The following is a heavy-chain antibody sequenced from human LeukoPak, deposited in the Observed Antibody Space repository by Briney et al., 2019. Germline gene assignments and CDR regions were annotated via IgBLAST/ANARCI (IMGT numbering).Heavy chain of an antibody. CDR3: TTAYCSSTSCSFWGAFDI. Sequence: PGGSLRLSCAASGFTFSNAWMSWVRQAPGKGLEWVGRIKSKTDGGTTDYAAPVKGRFTISRDDSKNTLYLQMNSLKTEDTAVYYCTTAYCSSTSCSFWGAFDIWGQGTMVTVSS. D-gene: IGHD2-2*01. V-gene: IGHV3-15*01. CDR2: IKSKTDGGTT. CDR1: GFTFSNAW. J-gene: IGHJ3*02.